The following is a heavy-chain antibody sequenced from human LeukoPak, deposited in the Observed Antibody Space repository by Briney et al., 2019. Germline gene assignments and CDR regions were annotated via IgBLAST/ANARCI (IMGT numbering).Heavy chain of an antibody. V-gene: IGHV4-34*01. CDR2: IHHRAGA. CDR1: GGSFTDYY. J-gene: IGHJ6*02. D-gene: IGHD2-21*02. Sequence: SETLSLTCAVYGGSFTDYYWSWIRHLPGKGLEWIGEIHHRAGANYNPSLWGRVTISADTSKNQFSLHPTSVTAADMATFYCARGPVRDDGLTGISYYFGLDVWGHGTTVTVFS. CDR3: ARGPVRDDGLTGISYYFGLDV.